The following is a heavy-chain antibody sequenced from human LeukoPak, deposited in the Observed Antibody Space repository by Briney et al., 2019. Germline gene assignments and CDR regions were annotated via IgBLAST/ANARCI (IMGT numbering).Heavy chain of an antibody. CDR3: AKDGGGYSYNIDN. Sequence: GGSLRLSCAASGFSFRTYGMHWVRQAPGKGLEWVAVISYDGSSKSYADSVKGRSTISRDNSKNALYMQMSSLRAEDTAVYYCAKDGGGYSYNIDNWGQGTLVTVSS. CDR2: ISYDGSSK. J-gene: IGHJ4*02. D-gene: IGHD5-18*01. V-gene: IGHV3-30*18. CDR1: GFSFRTYG.